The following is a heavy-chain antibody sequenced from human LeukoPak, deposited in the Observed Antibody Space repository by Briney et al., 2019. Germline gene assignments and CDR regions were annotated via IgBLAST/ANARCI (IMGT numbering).Heavy chain of an antibody. Sequence: SETLSLTCTVSGGSISSYYWSWIRQPPGKGLEWIGYIYYSGSTNYNPSLKSRVTISVDTSKNQFSLKLSSVTAADTAVYYCARRRAGYCTNGVCKTRSRSRECYFDYWGQGTLVTVSS. V-gene: IGHV4-59*12. CDR3: ARRRAGYCTNGVCKTRSRSRECYFDY. CDR1: GGSISSYY. J-gene: IGHJ4*02. CDR2: IYYSGST. D-gene: IGHD2-8*01.